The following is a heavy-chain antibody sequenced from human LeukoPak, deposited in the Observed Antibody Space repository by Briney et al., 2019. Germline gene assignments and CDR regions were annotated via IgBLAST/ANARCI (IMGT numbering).Heavy chain of an antibody. J-gene: IGHJ4*02. CDR2: ISGSGGNT. V-gene: IGHV3-23*01. D-gene: IGHD5-12*01. CDR1: GFTFSSYG. CDR3: AKGAYDYIEIGYFDS. Sequence: GGSLRLSCAASGFTFSSYGMSWVRRAPGKGPEWVSGISGSGGNTDYADSVKGRFTISRDNSKNTLFLQMNSLRAEDTAIYYCAKGAYDYIEIGYFDSWGQGTLVTVSS.